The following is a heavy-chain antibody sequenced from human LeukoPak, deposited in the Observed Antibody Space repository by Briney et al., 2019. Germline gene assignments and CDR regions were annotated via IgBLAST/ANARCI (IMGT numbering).Heavy chain of an antibody. D-gene: IGHD4-17*01. V-gene: IGHV3-21*04. J-gene: IGHJ4*02. CDR2: ISSSSSYI. CDR1: GFTFSSYS. CDR3: ARVVDLDYGDYYLDY. Sequence: GGSLRLSCAASGFTFSSYSMNWVRQAPGKGLEWVSSISSSSSYIYYADSVKGRLTTSRDNSKNTLYLQMNSLSAEDTAVYYCARVVDLDYGDYYLDYWGQGTLVTVSS.